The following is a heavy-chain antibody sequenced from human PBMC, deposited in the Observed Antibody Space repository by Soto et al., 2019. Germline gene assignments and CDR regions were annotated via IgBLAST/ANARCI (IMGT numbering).Heavy chain of an antibody. CDR3: ARDRPFCISTSCYMGRGYYYGMDV. CDR1: GGTFSICA. D-gene: IGHD2-2*02. Sequence: ASVKVSCKASGGTFSICAIIWVRQAPGQGLEWMGGIIPIFGTANYAQKFQGRVTITADESTSTAYMELSSLRSEDPAVYYCARDRPFCISTSCYMGRGYYYGMDVWGQGTTVTVSS. CDR2: IIPIFGTA. V-gene: IGHV1-69*13. J-gene: IGHJ6*02.